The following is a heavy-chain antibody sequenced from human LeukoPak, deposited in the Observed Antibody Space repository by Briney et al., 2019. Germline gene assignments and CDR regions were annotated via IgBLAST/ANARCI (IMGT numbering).Heavy chain of an antibody. CDR1: GYTFTSYD. CDR2: MNPNSGDT. Sequence: GASVKVSCKASGYTFTSYDINWVRQATGQGLEWMGWMNPNSGDTGYAQKLQGRVTMTTDTSTSTAYMELRSLRSDDTAVYYCARGEYYDSTPDGYWGQGTLVTVSS. D-gene: IGHD3-22*01. J-gene: IGHJ4*02. V-gene: IGHV1-8*01. CDR3: ARGEYYDSTPDGY.